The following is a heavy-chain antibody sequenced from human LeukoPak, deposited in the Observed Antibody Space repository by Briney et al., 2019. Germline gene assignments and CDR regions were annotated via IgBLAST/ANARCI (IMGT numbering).Heavy chain of an antibody. CDR3: ASRRGYSYGNLLLRPYYFDY. Sequence: PSETLSLTCAVYGGSFSGYYWSWIRQPPGKGLEWIGEINHSGSTNYNPSLKSRVTISVDTSKNQFSLKLSSVTAADTAVYYCASRRGYSYGNLLLRPYYFDYWGQGTLVTVSS. CDR1: GGSFSGYY. CDR2: INHSGST. J-gene: IGHJ4*02. V-gene: IGHV4-34*01. D-gene: IGHD5-18*01.